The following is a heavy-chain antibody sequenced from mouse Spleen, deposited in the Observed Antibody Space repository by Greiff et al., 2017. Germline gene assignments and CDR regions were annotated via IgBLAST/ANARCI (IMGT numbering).Heavy chain of an antibody. D-gene: IGHD1-1*01. CDR2: INPGSGGT. J-gene: IGHJ4*01. Sequence: VQLQQSGAELVRPGTSVKVSCKASGYAFTNYLIEWVKQRPGQGLEWIGVINPGSGGTNYNEKFKGKATLTADKSSSTAYMQLSSLTSEDSAVYFCARYYYGSSHYAMDYWGQGTSVTVSS. CDR3: ARYYYGSSHYAMDY. CDR1: GYAFTNYL. V-gene: IGHV1-54*01.